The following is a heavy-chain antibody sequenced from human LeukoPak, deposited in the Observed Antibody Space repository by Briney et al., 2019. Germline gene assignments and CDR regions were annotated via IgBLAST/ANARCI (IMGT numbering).Heavy chain of an antibody. Sequence: SETLSLTCAVHGGSFSGYYWSWIRQPPGKGLEWIGEINHSGSTNYNPSLKSRVTISVDTSKNQFSLKLSSVTAADTAVYYCARGAPDYYDSSGYYYVRWFDPWGQGTLVTVSS. J-gene: IGHJ5*02. CDR3: ARGAPDYYDSSGYYYVRWFDP. D-gene: IGHD3-22*01. CDR2: INHSGST. CDR1: GGSFSGYY. V-gene: IGHV4-34*01.